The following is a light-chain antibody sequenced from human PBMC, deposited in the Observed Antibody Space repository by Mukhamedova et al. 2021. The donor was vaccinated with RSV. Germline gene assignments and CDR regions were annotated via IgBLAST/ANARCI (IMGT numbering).Light chain of an antibody. Sequence: QSVSHYLAWYQQKPGQAPRLLTYDASNRATGIPARFSGSGSGTDYTLTINSLEPEDFAVYYCQQRSSWPWSFGLGT. CDR3: QQRSSWPWS. CDR1: QSVSHY. V-gene: IGKV3-11*01. J-gene: IGKJ2*01. CDR2: DAS.